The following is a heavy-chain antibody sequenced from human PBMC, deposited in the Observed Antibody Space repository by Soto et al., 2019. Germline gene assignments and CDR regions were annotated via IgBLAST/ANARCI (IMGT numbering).Heavy chain of an antibody. V-gene: IGHV4-4*07. CDR2: IFSSGST. CDR1: GGSINTFY. J-gene: IGHJ6*02. Sequence: SETLSLTCTVSGGSINTFYWSWVRQPAGKGLEWIGRIFSSGSTSFNPSLESRVAMSVDTSKNQFSLKLSSVTAADTAVYYCARGSSVLRFLEWSTWHYYYYGMDVWGQGTTVTVSS. D-gene: IGHD3-3*01. CDR3: ARGSSVLRFLEWSTWHYYYYGMDV.